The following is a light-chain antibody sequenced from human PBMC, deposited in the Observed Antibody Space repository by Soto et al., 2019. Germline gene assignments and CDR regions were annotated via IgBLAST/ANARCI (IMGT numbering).Light chain of an antibody. V-gene: IGKV3-20*01. CDR1: QSVSSNS. Sequence: EIVLTQSPGTLSLSPGERATLSFRASQSVSSNSLAWYHQKPGQPPRPLMYGASSRATGIPDRFSGSGSGTDFTRTISRLEPEDFAMYYCQQYGSSLITFGQGTRLEIK. CDR2: GAS. J-gene: IGKJ5*01. CDR3: QQYGSSLIT.